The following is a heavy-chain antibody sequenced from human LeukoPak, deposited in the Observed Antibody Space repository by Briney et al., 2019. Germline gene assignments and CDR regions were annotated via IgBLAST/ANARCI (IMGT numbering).Heavy chain of an antibody. J-gene: IGHJ4*02. CDR2: ISYDGSNK. CDR3: ARVYSSSWYLDY. CDR1: GFTFSSYG. Sequence: GGSLRLSCAASGFTFSSYGMHWVRQAPGKGLEWVAVISYDGSNKYYADSVKGRFTISRDNSKNTLYLQMNSLRSDDTAVYYCARVYSSSWYLDYWGQGTLVTVSS. V-gene: IGHV3-30*03. D-gene: IGHD6-13*01.